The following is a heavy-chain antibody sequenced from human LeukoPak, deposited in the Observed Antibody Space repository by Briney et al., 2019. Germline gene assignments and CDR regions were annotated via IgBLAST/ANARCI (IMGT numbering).Heavy chain of an antibody. Sequence: SETLSLTCTVSGGSISSGGYYWSWLRQPPGKGLEWIGYIYHSGSTYYNPSLKSRVTISVDRPKNQFSLNLSSVTAADTAVYYCARVMSCTNGVCYADYWGQGTLVTVSS. D-gene: IGHD2-8*01. CDR2: IYHSGST. CDR1: GGSISSGGYY. J-gene: IGHJ4*02. CDR3: ARVMSCTNGVCYADY. V-gene: IGHV4-30-2*01.